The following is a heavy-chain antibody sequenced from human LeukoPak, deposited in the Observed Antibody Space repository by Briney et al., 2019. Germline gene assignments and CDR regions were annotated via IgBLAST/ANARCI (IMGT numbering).Heavy chain of an antibody. CDR1: GGSFSGYY. Sequence: PSETLSLTCAVYGGSFSGYYWSWIRQPPGKGLEWIGEINHSGSTNYNPSLKSRVTISVDTSKNQFSLKLSSVTAADTAVYYCASGTGYGSHYYYYMDVWGKGTTVTVSS. CDR2: INHSGST. CDR3: ASGTGYGSHYYYYMDV. D-gene: IGHD4-17*01. V-gene: IGHV4-34*01. J-gene: IGHJ6*03.